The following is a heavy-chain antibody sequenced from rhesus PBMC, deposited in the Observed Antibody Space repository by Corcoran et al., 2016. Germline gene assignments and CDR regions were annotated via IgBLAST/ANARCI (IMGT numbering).Heavy chain of an antibody. CDR1: GFTFSDYY. J-gene: IGHJ4*01. V-gene: IGHV3-116*01. D-gene: IGHD4-29*01. CDR3: ARVDLMTTVATTPMIYFDY. CDR2: IRKKANGGTT. Sequence: VPVVESGGGLFQPGGSLRVSCAVSGFTFSDYYMQWVRQAPGKGPEWVGLIRKKANGGTTKKSASVKGRCTISRDDSKSSVSLQMSSLKTEDTAVYYCARVDLMTTVATTPMIYFDYWGQGVLVTVSS.